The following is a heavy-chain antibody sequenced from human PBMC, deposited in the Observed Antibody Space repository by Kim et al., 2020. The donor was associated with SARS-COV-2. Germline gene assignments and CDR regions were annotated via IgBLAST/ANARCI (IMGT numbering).Heavy chain of an antibody. CDR3: ARDFTH. V-gene: IGHV3-7*03. CDR1: GFTFSNHW. J-gene: IGHJ4*02. CDR2: IKQDGSEK. Sequence: GGSLRLSCAASGFTFSNHWMNWVRQAPGKGLEWVANIKQDGSEKYYVESVRGRFSISRDNARNSLDLQMNSLRAEDTAVYYCARDFTHWGQGTLVTVHS.